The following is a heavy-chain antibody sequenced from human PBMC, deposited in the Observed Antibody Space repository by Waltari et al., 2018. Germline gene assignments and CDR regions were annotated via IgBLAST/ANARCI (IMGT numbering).Heavy chain of an antibody. V-gene: IGHV3-48*01. CDR3: ARDRDFCHY. Sequence: EVQLVESGGGLVQPGGSLRLSCAASGFTFSSYSMNWVRQAPGKGLEWGSYISSSSSTIYDADSVKGRFTISRDNAKNSLYLQMNSLRAEDTAVYYCARDRDFCHYWGQGTLVTVSS. CDR1: GFTFSSYS. CDR2: ISSSSSTI. J-gene: IGHJ4*02. D-gene: IGHD3-3*01.